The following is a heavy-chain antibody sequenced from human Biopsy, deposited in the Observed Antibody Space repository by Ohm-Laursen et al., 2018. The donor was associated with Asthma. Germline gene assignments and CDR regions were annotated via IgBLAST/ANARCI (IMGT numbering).Heavy chain of an antibody. CDR1: GGSISSDY. J-gene: IGHJ4*02. V-gene: IGHV4-59*01. CDR2: IHNSGNT. D-gene: IGHD3-16*01. Sequence: TLSLTCPVSGGSISSDYWSWLRQSPGKGLEWIGYIHNSGNTNYNPSLKSRVTISLDTSKNHFSLRLSFVIAADTAVYYCARDQGDSKFDYWGQGILVTVSS. CDR3: ARDQGDSKFDY.